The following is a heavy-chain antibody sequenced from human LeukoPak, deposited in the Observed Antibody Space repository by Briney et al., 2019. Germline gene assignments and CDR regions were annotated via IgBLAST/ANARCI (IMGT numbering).Heavy chain of an antibody. CDR3: ARGVVTLDY. D-gene: IGHD3-22*01. CDR2: TCYRSKWYN. J-gene: IGHJ4*02. CDR1: GDSVSSNSAA. V-gene: IGHV6-1*01. Sequence: SQTLSLTCAISGDSVSSNSAAWYWIRQSPSRGLEWLGRTCYRSKWYNDYAVAVESRTTIKTDTSKNQFSLQLSSVTPEDTAVYYCARGVVTLDYWGQGTLVTVSS.